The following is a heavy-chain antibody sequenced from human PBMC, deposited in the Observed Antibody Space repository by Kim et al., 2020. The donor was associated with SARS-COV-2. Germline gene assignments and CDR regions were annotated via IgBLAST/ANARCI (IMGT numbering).Heavy chain of an antibody. D-gene: IGHD5-12*01. Sequence: LSLTCAASGFTFSSYGMHWVRQAPGKGLEWVAVISYDGSNKYYADSVKGRFTISRDNSKNTLYLQMNSLRAEDTAVYYCAKDPGDIVATPGDYWGQGTLVTVSS. CDR1: GFTFSSYG. CDR3: AKDPGDIVATPGDY. V-gene: IGHV3-30*18. CDR2: ISYDGSNK. J-gene: IGHJ4*02.